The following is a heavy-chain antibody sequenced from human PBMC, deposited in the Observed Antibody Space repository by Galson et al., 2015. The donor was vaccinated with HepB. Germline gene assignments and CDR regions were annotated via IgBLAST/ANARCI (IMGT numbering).Heavy chain of an antibody. CDR3: ARDRYFDSGNFAY. J-gene: IGHJ4*02. CDR2: ISTNTGNP. CDR1: GYTFTNYA. D-gene: IGHD3-22*01. Sequence: SVKVSCKASGYTFTNYAINWVRQAPRQGPEWMGWISTNTGNPSYAQGFTRRFVFSLDTSVSTAYLQITSLEAEDTAVYYCARDRYFDSGNFAYWGQGTLVSVSS. V-gene: IGHV7-4-1*02.